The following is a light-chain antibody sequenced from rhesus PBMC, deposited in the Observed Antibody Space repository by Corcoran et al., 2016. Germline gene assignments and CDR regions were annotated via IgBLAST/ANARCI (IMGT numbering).Light chain of an antibody. Sequence: QAAPTQSPSVSGSPGQSVTISCTGTSSDIGAYNRVSWFQHHPGKAPKLLVFEVTKRPSGVSDRFSGSKSANTASLTISGLQAEDEADYYCTSYTTTNTYIFGTGTRLTVL. CDR2: EVT. CDR3: TSYTTTNTYI. V-gene: IGLV2-13*03. J-gene: IGLJ1*01. CDR1: SSDIGAYNR.